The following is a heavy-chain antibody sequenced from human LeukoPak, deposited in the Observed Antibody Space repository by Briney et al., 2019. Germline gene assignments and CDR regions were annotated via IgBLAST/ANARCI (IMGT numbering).Heavy chain of an antibody. J-gene: IGHJ4*02. V-gene: IGHV3-43*02. D-gene: IGHD6-19*01. Sequence: PGGSLRLSCAASGFTFDDYAMHWVRQAPGKGLEWVSLINGDGGSTYYADSVKGRFTISRDNSKNSLYLQMNSLRTEDTALYYCAKDIGSGWYFDYWGQGTLVAVSS. CDR3: AKDIGSGWYFDY. CDR1: GFTFDDYA. CDR2: INGDGGST.